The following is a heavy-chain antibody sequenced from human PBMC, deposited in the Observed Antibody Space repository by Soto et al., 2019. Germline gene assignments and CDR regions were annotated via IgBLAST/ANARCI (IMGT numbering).Heavy chain of an antibody. D-gene: IGHD2-2*02. V-gene: IGHV1-3*01. CDR2: INAGNGNT. CDR3: ARDKGYCSSTSCYNPLFDY. CDR1: GHRFTKFP. Sequence: ASVKVSCKASGHRFTKFPIHWVRQAPGQRLEWMGWINAGNGNTKYSQKFQGRVTITRDTSASTAYMDLSSLRSEDTAVYYCARDKGYCSSTSCYNPLFDYWGQGTLVTVSS. J-gene: IGHJ4*02.